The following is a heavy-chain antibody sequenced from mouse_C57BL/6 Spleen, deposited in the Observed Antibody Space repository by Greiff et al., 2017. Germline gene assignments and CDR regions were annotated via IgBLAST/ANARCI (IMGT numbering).Heavy chain of an antibody. Sequence: VQLQQSGAELVKPGASVKLSCKASGYTFTEYTIHWVKQRSGQGLEWIGWFYPGSGSIKYNEKFKDTATLTADKSSSTVQMELTRLTSEDSAVYFGARHGLTHWWFAVWGKGTPVTVSA. CDR2: FYPGSGSI. CDR1: GYTFTEYT. J-gene: IGHJ1*03. V-gene: IGHV1-62-2*01. CDR3: ARHGLTHWWFAV. D-gene: IGHD4-1*01.